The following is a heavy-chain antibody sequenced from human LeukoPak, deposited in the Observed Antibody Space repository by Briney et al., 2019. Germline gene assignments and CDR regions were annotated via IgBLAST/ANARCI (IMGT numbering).Heavy chain of an antibody. V-gene: IGHV4-39*01. CDR2: IYYSGST. D-gene: IGHD3-22*01. Sequence: SETLSLTCTVSGGSISSRSYYWGWIRQPPGKGLEWIGSIYYSGSTYYNPSLKSRVTISVDTSKNQFSLKLSSVTAADTAVYYCARHLGGDYYDSSAIPWFDPWGQGTLVTVSS. CDR1: GGSISSRSYY. CDR3: ARHLGGDYYDSSAIPWFDP. J-gene: IGHJ5*02.